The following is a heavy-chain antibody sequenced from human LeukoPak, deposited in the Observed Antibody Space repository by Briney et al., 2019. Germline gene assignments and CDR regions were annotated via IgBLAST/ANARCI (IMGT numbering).Heavy chain of an antibody. CDR3: AREMGVVPTAIPTVDS. J-gene: IGHJ4*02. CDR2: IEPKSGGT. CDR1: GYTFTGHF. Sequence: GASVKVSCTASGYTFTGHFMHWVRQAPGQGLEWMGWIEPKSGGTHYGNKFQGRVTMTRDTSMSTAYMELSRLKADDTAVYYCAREMGVVPTAIPTVDSWGQGTLVTVSS. D-gene: IGHD2-2*02. V-gene: IGHV1-2*02.